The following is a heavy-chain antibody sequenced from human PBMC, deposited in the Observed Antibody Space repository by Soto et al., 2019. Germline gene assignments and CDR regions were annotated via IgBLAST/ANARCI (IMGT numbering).Heavy chain of an antibody. CDR3: AAHDSGGYYAEY. V-gene: IGHV4-39*01. Sequence: QLQLQESGPGLVKPSETLSLTCTVSGDSVTISDYYWGWIRQPPGKGLEWIGSIHYSGSTYYNPSLKSRVTISGDTSKKQFSLKLTSVTAPDAAVYYCAAHDSGGYYAEYWGQGTLVTVSA. D-gene: IGHD3-22*01. CDR2: IHYSGST. J-gene: IGHJ4*02. CDR1: GDSVTISDYY.